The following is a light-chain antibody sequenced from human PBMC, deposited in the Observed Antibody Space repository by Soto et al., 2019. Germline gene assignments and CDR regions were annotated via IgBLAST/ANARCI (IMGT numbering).Light chain of an antibody. J-gene: IGLJ1*01. CDR3: CSYAGRPYV. CDR2: EVS. Sequence: QSALTQPRSVSGSPGQSVTISCTGTSSDVGSYNYVSWYQQYPGKAPKLMIYEVSKRPSRVPDRFSGSKSGNTASLTISGVQAEDEADYYCCSYAGRPYVFGTGTKLTVL. CDR1: SSDVGSYNY. V-gene: IGLV2-11*01.